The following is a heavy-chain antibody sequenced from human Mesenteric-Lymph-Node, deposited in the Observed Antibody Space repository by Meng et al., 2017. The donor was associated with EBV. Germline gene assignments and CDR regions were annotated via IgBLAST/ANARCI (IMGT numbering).Heavy chain of an antibody. J-gene: IGHJ4*02. CDR2: ITGNGGNT. V-gene: IGHV3-23*01. CDR1: GFTFSSHS. Sequence: EVQVLGVGGGLVQSVGSLSPSCEAPGFTFSSHSMSWVRQAPGKGLEWVSAITGNGGNTYYADSVKGRFTISRDNSKNTVYLQMNSLRAEDTAVYYCARLTDYWGQGTLVTVSS. D-gene: IGHD3-9*01. CDR3: ARLTDY.